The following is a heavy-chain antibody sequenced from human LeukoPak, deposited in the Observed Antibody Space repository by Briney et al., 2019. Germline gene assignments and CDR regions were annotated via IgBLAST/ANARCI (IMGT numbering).Heavy chain of an antibody. CDR1: GFTVSSNY. J-gene: IGHJ4*02. Sequence: GGSLRLSCAASGFTVSSNYMSWVRQAQGQGPEWVSVIYSGGRTYYADSVKGRFTISRDNSKNTLYLQMNSLRAEDTAVYYCAKDIVVVTAMHFDYWGQGTLVTVSS. CDR2: IYSGGRT. V-gene: IGHV3-53*01. CDR3: AKDIVVVTAMHFDY. D-gene: IGHD2-21*02.